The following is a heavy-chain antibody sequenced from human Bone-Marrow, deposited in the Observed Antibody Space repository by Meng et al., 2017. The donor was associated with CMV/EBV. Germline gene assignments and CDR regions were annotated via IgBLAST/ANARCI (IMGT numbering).Heavy chain of an antibody. Sequence: SCAASGFTFSSSAMHWGRQAPGKGLEWVAVISYDGSNKYYADSVKGRFTISRDNSKNTLYLQMNSLRAEDTAVYYCARGGGQLGFNYWGQGTLVTVSS. CDR3: ARGGGQLGFNY. CDR2: ISYDGSNK. D-gene: IGHD6-6*01. V-gene: IGHV3-30*04. J-gene: IGHJ4*02. CDR1: GFTFSSSA.